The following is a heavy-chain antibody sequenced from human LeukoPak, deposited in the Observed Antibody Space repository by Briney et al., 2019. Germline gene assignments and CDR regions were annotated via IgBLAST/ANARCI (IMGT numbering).Heavy chain of an antibody. D-gene: IGHD3-10*01. CDR1: GFTFSSYS. J-gene: IGHJ4*02. V-gene: IGHV3-48*01. CDR3: ARESGGYLGDHFDY. CDR2: ISSSSSTI. Sequence: PGGSLRLSCAASGFTFSSYSMNWVRQAPGKGLEWVSYISSSSSTIYYADSVKGRFTISRDNAKNSLYLQMNSLRAEDTAVYYCARESGGYLGDHFDYWGQGTLVTVSS.